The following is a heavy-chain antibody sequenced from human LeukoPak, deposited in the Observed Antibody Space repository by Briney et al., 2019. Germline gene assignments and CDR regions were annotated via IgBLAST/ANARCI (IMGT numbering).Heavy chain of an antibody. CDR3: ARTQYHDSSGDHGFDI. Sequence: PSETLSLTCTFSGGSISDSGYYWGWIRQPPGKGLEWIGSIHHSGSTYYNPSLKSRVTISEDTSKNQFSLKVTSVTAADTAVYYCARTQYHDSSGDHGFDIWGQGTMVTVSS. CDR2: IHHSGST. J-gene: IGHJ3*02. D-gene: IGHD3-22*01. CDR1: GGSISDSGYY. V-gene: IGHV4-39*01.